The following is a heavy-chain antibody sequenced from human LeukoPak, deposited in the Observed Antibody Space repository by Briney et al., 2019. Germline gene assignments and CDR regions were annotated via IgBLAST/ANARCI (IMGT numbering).Heavy chain of an antibody. J-gene: IGHJ6*03. CDR2: ISSSSSYI. Sequence: GGSLRLSCAASGFTFSSDSMNWVRQAPGKGLEWVSSISSSSSYIYYADSVKGRFTISRDNAKDSLYLQMNSLRAEDTAVYYCASDRMDYDFWSGYRLGVSYYMDVWGKGTTVTVSS. CDR1: GFTFSSDS. CDR3: ASDRMDYDFWSGYRLGVSYYMDV. D-gene: IGHD3-3*01. V-gene: IGHV3-21*01.